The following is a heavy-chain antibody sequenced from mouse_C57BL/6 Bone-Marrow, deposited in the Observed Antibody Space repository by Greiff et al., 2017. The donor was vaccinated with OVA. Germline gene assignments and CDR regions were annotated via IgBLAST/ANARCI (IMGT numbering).Heavy chain of an antibody. CDR1: GYTFTSYW. Sequence: QVQLQQPGAELVRPGSSVKLSCKASGYTFTSYWMHWVKQRPIQGLEWIGNIDPSDSATHYNQQFKDKATLTVDKSSSTDYMQLSSLTSEDSAVYYCARVARLRGNYFDYWGQGTTLTVSS. J-gene: IGHJ2*01. CDR3: ARVARLRGNYFDY. CDR2: IDPSDSAT. D-gene: IGHD3-2*02. V-gene: IGHV1-52*01.